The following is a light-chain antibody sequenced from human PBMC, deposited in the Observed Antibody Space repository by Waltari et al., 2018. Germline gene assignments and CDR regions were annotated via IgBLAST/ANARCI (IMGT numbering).Light chain of an antibody. Sequence: SYVLTQPPSVSLAPGQTARITCGGNNIGSKSVHWYQRKTGQALVVVVYDDSDRPSGIPERVSGSNSGNTATLTISGVEAGDEADYYCQVWDSSSDHWVFGGGTKLTVL. CDR2: DDS. CDR1: NIGSKS. V-gene: IGLV3-21*02. J-gene: IGLJ3*02. CDR3: QVWDSSSDHWV.